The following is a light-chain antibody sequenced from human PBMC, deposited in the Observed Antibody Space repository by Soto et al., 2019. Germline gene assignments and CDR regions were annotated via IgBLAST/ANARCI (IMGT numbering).Light chain of an antibody. CDR3: QQYSSYLFT. V-gene: IGKV1-5*03. CDR1: QSISSW. J-gene: IGKJ3*01. CDR2: KAS. Sequence: DIQMTQSPSTLSASVGDRVTITCRASQSISSWLAWYQQKPGKAPKLLIYKASTLESGVPSRVSGSGSGTEFTLTISSLQPDDFATYYCQQYSSYLFTFGPGTKVDIK.